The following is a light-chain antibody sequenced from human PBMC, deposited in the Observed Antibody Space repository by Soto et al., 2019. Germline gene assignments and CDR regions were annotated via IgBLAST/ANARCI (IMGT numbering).Light chain of an antibody. V-gene: IGLV2-14*01. J-gene: IGLJ2*01. CDR3: SSYTSSSTIL. CDR1: SSDVGGYNY. CDR2: EVS. Sequence: QSALPQPASVSGSPGQSITISCTGTSSDVGGYNYVSWYQQHPGKAPKLMIYEVSNRLSGVSHRFSGSKSGNTASLTISGLQTEDESDYYCSSYTSSSTILFGGGTKLTVL.